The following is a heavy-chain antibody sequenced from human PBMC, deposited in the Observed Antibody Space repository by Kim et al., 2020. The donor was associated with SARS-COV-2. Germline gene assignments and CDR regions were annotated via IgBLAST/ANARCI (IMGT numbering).Heavy chain of an antibody. J-gene: IGHJ6*02. CDR1: GGSISSYY. CDR2: IYYSGST. CDR3: ARFQHDFWSGFYRFDYYYGMDV. Sequence: SETLSLTCTVSGGSISSYYCSWIRQPPGKGLEWIGYIYYSGSTNYNPSLKSRVTISVDTSKNQFSLKLSSVTAADTAVYYCARFQHDFWSGFYRFDYYYGMDVWGQGTTVTVSS. D-gene: IGHD3-3*01. V-gene: IGHV4-59*01.